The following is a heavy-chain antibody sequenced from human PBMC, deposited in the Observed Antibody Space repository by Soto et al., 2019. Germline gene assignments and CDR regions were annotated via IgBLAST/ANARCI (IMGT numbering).Heavy chain of an antibody. V-gene: IGHV1-18*01. CDR3: AREGVVPYYYCGMDV. CDR1: GYTFTSYG. J-gene: IGHJ6*02. Sequence: GASVKVSCKASGYTFTSYGISWVRQAPGQGLEWMGWISGYNGKTNYAQKVQDRVTMTTDTSTSTVYMELRSLRSDDTAVYYCAREGVVPYYYCGMDVSGQGTTVTVS. D-gene: IGHD6-6*01. CDR2: ISGYNGKT.